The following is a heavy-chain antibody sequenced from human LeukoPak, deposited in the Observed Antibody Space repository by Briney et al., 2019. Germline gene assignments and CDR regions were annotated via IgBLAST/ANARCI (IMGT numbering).Heavy chain of an antibody. J-gene: IGHJ5*02. CDR2: ISSSGSTI. D-gene: IGHD2-15*01. CDR1: GFTFSSYE. Sequence: GGSLRLSCAASGFTFSSYEMNWVRQAPGKGLEWVSYISSSGSTIYYADSVKGRFTISRDNAKNSLYLQMNSLRAEDTAVYYCARDPDFCSGGSCYSGWFDPWGQGTLVTVSS. CDR3: ARDPDFCSGGSCYSGWFDP. V-gene: IGHV3-48*03.